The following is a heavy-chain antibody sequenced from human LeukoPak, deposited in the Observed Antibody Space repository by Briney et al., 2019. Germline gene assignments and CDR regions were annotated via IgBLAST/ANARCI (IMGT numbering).Heavy chain of an antibody. D-gene: IGHD2-21*01. Sequence: GGSLRLSCAASGFNFGDSRMTWVRQAPRQGLQWVANVNQDGTEKHFLDSVEGRFTISRDNAKKSLYLQMSSLRPEDTALYFCVKGDWYFESWGQGTLVTVSS. CDR3: VKGDWYFES. V-gene: IGHV3-7*04. J-gene: IGHJ4*02. CDR1: GFNFGDSR. CDR2: VNQDGTEK.